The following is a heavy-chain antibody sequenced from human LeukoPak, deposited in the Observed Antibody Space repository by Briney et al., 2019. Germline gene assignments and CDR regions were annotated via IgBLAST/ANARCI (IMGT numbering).Heavy chain of an antibody. J-gene: IGHJ4*02. CDR1: GGSFSGYY. V-gene: IGHV4-34*01. CDR3: ARGGGSPEATVLEDRPTTFDY. Sequence: PSETLSLTCAVYGGSFSGYYWSWIRQPPGKGLEWIGEINHSGSTNYNPSLKSRVTISVDTSKNQFSLKLSSVTAADTAGYYCARGGGSPEATVLEDRPTTFDYWGQGTLVTVSS. CDR2: INHSGST. D-gene: IGHD4-11*01.